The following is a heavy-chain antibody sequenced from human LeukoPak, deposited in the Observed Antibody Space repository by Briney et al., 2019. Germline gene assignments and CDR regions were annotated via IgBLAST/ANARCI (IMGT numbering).Heavy chain of an antibody. CDR2: IRYDGSNK. V-gene: IGHV3-30*02. D-gene: IGHD1-26*01. CDR3: AKDRMGATYPDAFDI. Sequence: GGSLRLSCAASGFTFSSYGMSWVRQAPGKGLEWVAFIRYDGSNKYYADSVKGRFTISRDNSKNTLYLQMNSLRAEDTAVYYCAKDRMGATYPDAFDIWGQGTMVTVSS. CDR1: GFTFSSYG. J-gene: IGHJ3*02.